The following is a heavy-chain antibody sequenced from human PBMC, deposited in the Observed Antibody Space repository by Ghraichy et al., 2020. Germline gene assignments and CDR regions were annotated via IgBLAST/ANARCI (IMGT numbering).Heavy chain of an antibody. CDR2: IKQDGSER. V-gene: IGHV3-7*01. D-gene: IGHD3-10*01. Sequence: GGSLRLSCAASGFTIGTYWMTWVRQAPGKGLEWVANIKQDGSERYYADSMKGRFTISRDNAKNSLHLQMNSLRAEDTAVYYCARVSISGGYISKDWGQGTTVTVSS. CDR1: GFTIGTYW. CDR3: ARVSISGGYISKD. J-gene: IGHJ6*02.